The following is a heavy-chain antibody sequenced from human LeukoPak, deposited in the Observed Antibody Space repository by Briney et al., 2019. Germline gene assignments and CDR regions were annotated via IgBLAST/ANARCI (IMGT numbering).Heavy chain of an antibody. Sequence: ASVTVSCKVSGYTLTELSMHWVRQAPGKGREWMGGFDPEDGETIYAQKFQGRVTMTEDTSTDTAYMELSSLRSEDTAVYYCATDRGIAAAGTHFDYWGQGTLVTVSS. CDR2: FDPEDGET. V-gene: IGHV1-24*01. CDR3: ATDRGIAAAGTHFDY. J-gene: IGHJ4*02. CDR1: GYTLTELS. D-gene: IGHD6-13*01.